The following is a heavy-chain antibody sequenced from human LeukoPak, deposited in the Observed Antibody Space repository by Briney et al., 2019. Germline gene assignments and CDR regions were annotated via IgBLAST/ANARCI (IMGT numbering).Heavy chain of an antibody. CDR1: GGFISSSSYY. D-gene: IGHD6-13*01. CDR3: ARHSSSWHYYFDY. J-gene: IGHJ4*02. V-gene: IGHV4-39*01. CDR2: IYYGGST. Sequence: SETLSLTCTVSGGFISSSSYYWGWIRQPPGKGLEWIGSIYYGGSTYYNSSLKSRVTISVDTSKNHLSLKLSSVTAADTAVYYCARHSSSWHYYFDYWGQGTLVTVFS.